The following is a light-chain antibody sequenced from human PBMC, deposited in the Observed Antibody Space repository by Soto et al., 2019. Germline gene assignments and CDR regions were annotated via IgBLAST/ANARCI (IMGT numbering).Light chain of an antibody. V-gene: IGKV3-20*01. J-gene: IGKJ4*01. CDR2: GAS. Sequence: EIVLTQSPGTLSLSPGERATLSCRASQSVRSSYFAWYQQIPGQAPRLLVYGASSRATGIPDRFSGSGSGTDFTLTIRRLEAEDFAVYYCQQYGNSSFTFGGGTKVEIK. CDR1: QSVRSSY. CDR3: QQYGNSSFT.